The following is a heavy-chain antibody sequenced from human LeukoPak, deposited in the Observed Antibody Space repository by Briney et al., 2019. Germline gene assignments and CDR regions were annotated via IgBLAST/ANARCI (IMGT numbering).Heavy chain of an antibody. Sequence: TASETLSLTCTVSGGSISSSSYYWGWVCQPPGKGLEWIGTIYYSGSTYYNPSLKSRVTISVDTSKNQFSLKLSSVTAADTAVYYCARYEGNYDILTGYSHDAFDIWGQGTMVTVSS. D-gene: IGHD3-9*01. CDR2: IYYSGST. CDR3: ARYEGNYDILTGYSHDAFDI. J-gene: IGHJ3*02. CDR1: GGSISSSSYY. V-gene: IGHV4-39*01.